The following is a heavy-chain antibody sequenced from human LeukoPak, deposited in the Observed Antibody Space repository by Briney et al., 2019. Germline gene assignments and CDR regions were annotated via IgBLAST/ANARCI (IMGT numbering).Heavy chain of an antibody. D-gene: IGHD3-10*01. V-gene: IGHV4-59*01. Sequence: KPSETLSLTWTLSGGSISSYYSSWIRHHPRKWRGWIGYIYYSGSTNYNPSLKSRATISVDTSKNQFSLKLSSVTAADTAVYYCARVGGSNYYYYGMDVWGQGTTVTVSS. J-gene: IGHJ6*02. CDR3: ARVGGSNYYYYGMDV. CDR2: IYYSGST. CDR1: GGSISSYY.